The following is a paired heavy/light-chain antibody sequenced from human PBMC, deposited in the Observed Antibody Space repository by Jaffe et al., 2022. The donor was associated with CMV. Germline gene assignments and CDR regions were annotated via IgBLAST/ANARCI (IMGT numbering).Light chain of an antibody. CDR1: QSVSSGY. V-gene: IGKV3-20*01. CDR2: GAS. Sequence: EIVLTQSPGTLSLSPGERATLSCRASQSVSSGYLAWYQQKPGQAPRLLIYGASSRATGIPDRFSGSGSGTDFTLTISRLEPEDFAVFYCQQYGSSPPWTFGQGTKVEIK. J-gene: IGKJ1*01. CDR3: QQYGSSPPWT.
Heavy chain of an antibody. CDR2: IYYSGST. Sequence: QLQLQESGPGLVKPSESLSLTCTVSGGSISSSSYYWGWIRQPPGKGLEWIGSIYYSGSTYYNPSLQSRVTIFVDTSKNQFSLKLSSLTATDTAVYYCARQRAAGSLRGYFDYWGQGTLVTVSS. CDR3: ARQRAAGSLRGYFDY. D-gene: IGHD6-13*01. CDR1: GGSISSSSYY. J-gene: IGHJ4*02. V-gene: IGHV4-39*01.